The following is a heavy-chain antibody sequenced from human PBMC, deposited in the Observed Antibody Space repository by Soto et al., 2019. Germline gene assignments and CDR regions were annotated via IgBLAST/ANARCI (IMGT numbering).Heavy chain of an antibody. J-gene: IGHJ6*02. CDR1: GYTFTGYY. V-gene: IGHV1-2*02. CDR3: ARVRIVVVPAAIGDYYYYGMDV. Sequence: RASVKVSCKASGYTFTGYYMHWVRQAPGQGLEGMGWINPNSGGTNYAQKFQGRVTMTRDTSISTAYMELSRLRSDDTAVYYCARVRIVVVPAAIGDYYYYGMDVWGQGTTVTVSS. D-gene: IGHD2-2*02. CDR2: INPNSGGT.